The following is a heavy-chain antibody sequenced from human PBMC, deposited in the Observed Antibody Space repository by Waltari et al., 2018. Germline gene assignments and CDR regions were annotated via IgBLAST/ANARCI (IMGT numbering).Heavy chain of an antibody. V-gene: IGHV3-30*04. CDR3: ARDGSDGGPYCGGDCYYWYFDL. CDR2: LSYDGSNK. J-gene: IGHJ2*01. Sequence: QVQLVESGGGVVQPGRSLRLSCAASGFTFSSYAMHWVRQAHGKGLEWVAVLSYDGSNKYSADSVKGRFTISRDNSKNTLYLQVDSLRAEDTAVYYCARDGSDGGPYCGGDCYYWYFDLWGRGTLVTVSS. D-gene: IGHD2-21*01. CDR1: GFTFSSYA.